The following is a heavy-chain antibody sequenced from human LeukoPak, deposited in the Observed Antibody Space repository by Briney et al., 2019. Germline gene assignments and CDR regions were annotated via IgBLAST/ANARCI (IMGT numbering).Heavy chain of an antibody. CDR2: ISYDGSNE. D-gene: IGHD3-3*01. V-gene: IGHV3-30*04. CDR1: GFTFSSYV. CDR3: ARDRMGSADFWSGYYTGTFEY. Sequence: GGSLRLSCAASGFTFSSYVMHWVRQAPGKGLEWVAIISYDGSNEYYADSVKGRFTISRDNAKNSLYLQMNSLRAEDTAVYYCARDRMGSADFWSGYYTGTFEYWGQGALVTVSS. J-gene: IGHJ4*02.